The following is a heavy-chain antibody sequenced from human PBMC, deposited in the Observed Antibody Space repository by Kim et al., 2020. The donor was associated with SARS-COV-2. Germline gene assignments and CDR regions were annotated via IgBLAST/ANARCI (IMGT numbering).Heavy chain of an antibody. V-gene: IGHV5-51*01. CDR1: GYSFTSYW. Sequence: GESLKISCKGSGYSFTSYWIGWVRQMPGKGLEWMGIIYPGDSDTRYSPSFQGQVTISADKSISTAYLQWSSLKASDTAMYYCASHYYDSSGYLGDAFDIWGQGTMVTVSS. CDR2: IYPGDSDT. J-gene: IGHJ3*02. D-gene: IGHD3-22*01. CDR3: ASHYYDSSGYLGDAFDI.